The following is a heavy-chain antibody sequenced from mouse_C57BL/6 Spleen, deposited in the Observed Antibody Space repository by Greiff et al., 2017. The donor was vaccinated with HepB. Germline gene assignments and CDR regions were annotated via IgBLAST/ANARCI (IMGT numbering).Heavy chain of an antibody. Sequence: EVHLVESGGGLVKPGGSLKLSCAASGFTFSSYAMSWVRQTPEKRLEWVATISDGGSYTYYPDNVKGRFTISRDNAKNNLYLQMSHLKSEDTAMYYCARAGSGYLDYWGQGTTLTVSS. V-gene: IGHV5-4*01. J-gene: IGHJ2*01. D-gene: IGHD1-3*01. CDR1: GFTFSSYA. CDR2: ISDGGSYT. CDR3: ARAGSGYLDY.